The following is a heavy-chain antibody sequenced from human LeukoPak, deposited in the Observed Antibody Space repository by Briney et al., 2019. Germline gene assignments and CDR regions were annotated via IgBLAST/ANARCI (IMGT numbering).Heavy chain of an antibody. CDR3: AKVRVRFLEWLPLWGDY. CDR1: GFTFRSYA. D-gene: IGHD3-3*01. V-gene: IGHV3-23*01. J-gene: IGHJ4*02. CDR2: ISGSGGRT. Sequence: GGSLRLSCAASGFTFRSYAMSWVRQAPGKGLEWVSSISGSGGRTFYADSVKGRFTISRDNSKNTLYLQMNSLRAEDTAVYYCAKVRVRFLEWLPLWGDYWGQGTLVTVSS.